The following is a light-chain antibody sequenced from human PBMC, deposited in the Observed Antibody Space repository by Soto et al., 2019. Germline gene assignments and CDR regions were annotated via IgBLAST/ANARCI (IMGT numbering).Light chain of an antibody. CDR1: QSVLYSSNNKNY. V-gene: IGKV4-1*01. J-gene: IGKJ3*01. CDR2: WAS. CDR3: QHYYSTPVT. Sequence: DIVMTKSPDSLAVSLGERATINCKSSQSVLYSSNNKNYLAWYQQKPGQPPKLLIYWASTRESGVPDRFSGSGSVTDFTLTISSLQAEDVAVYYCQHYYSTPVTFGPGTKVDIK.